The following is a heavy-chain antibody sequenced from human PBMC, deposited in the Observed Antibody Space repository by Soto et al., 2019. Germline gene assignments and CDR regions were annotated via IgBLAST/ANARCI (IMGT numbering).Heavy chain of an antibody. D-gene: IGHD2-8*02. CDR1: GFSLSASGVG. CDR3: VYHNTEAPVLGAFDI. CDR2: IYRDDDK. Sequence: QITLKESGPTLVKPTQTLTLTCTFSGFSLSASGVGVAWVRQPPRKALEWLALIYRDDDKRYNPSLKNRLSIIKDDSNNQAVLTMTNMDPGDTATYYCVYHNTEAPVLGAFDIRGQGTMVNVSS. V-gene: IGHV2-5*02. J-gene: IGHJ3*02.